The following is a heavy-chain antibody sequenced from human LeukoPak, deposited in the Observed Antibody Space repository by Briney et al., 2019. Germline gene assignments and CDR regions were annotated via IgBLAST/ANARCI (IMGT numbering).Heavy chain of an antibody. J-gene: IGHJ4*02. CDR1: GFTFSDYA. V-gene: IGHV3-23*01. CDR3: AKAELGVDTFFDY. Sequence: GSLRLSCAASGFTFSDYALGWVRQAPGRGLEWVATLSGSGAGTYYSDSVQGRFTISRDNSKRTLFLQMNSLRAEDTAFYYCAKAELGVDTFFDYWGQGTLVTVSS. D-gene: IGHD3-3*01. CDR2: LSGSGAGT.